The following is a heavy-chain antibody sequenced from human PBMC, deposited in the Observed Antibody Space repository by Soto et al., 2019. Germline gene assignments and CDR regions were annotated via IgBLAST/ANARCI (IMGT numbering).Heavy chain of an antibody. Sequence: LSLTCAVYGGSFSGYYWSWIRQPPGKGLEWIGEINHSGSTNYNPSLKSRVTISVDTSKNQFSLKLSSVTAADTAVYYCARGRGIDYWGQGTLVTVS. CDR2: INHSGST. V-gene: IGHV4-34*01. CDR3: ARGRGIDY. CDR1: GGSFSGYY. J-gene: IGHJ4*02.